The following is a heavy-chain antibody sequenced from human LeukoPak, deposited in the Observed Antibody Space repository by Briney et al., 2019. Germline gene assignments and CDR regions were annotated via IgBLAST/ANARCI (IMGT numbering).Heavy chain of an antibody. CDR2: IYYSGST. CDR3: ARVVAAAGTLYYYYYMDV. Sequence: GSLRLSCEASGFTFSSISMNWVRQAPGKGLEWIGYIYYSGSTNYNPSLKSRVTISVDTSKNQFSLKLSSVTAADTAVYYCARVVAAAGTLYYYYYMDVWGKGTTVTVSS. CDR1: GFTFSSIS. J-gene: IGHJ6*03. V-gene: IGHV4-59*01. D-gene: IGHD6-13*01.